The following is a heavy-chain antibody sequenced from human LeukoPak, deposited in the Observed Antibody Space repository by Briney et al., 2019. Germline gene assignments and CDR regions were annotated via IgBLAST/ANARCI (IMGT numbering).Heavy chain of an antibody. Sequence: SSETLSLTCAVSGYSISSGYYWGWIRQPPGKGLEWIVSIYHSGSTYYNPSLKSRVTISVDTSKNQFSLKLSSVTTADTAVYYCARLGGYSSSSLDYWGQGTLVTVSS. J-gene: IGHJ4*02. V-gene: IGHV4-38-2*01. CDR1: GYSISSGYY. D-gene: IGHD6-6*01. CDR2: IYHSGST. CDR3: ARLGGYSSSSLDY.